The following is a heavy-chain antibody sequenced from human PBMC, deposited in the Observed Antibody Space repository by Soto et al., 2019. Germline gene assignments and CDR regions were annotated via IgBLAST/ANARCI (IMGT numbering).Heavy chain of an antibody. J-gene: IGHJ6*02. CDR2: IYYSGST. CDR3: ARAAIADYGMDV. D-gene: IGHD3-22*01. V-gene: IGHV4-30-4*01. CDR1: GGSISSGDYY. Sequence: QVQLQESGPGLVKPSQTLSLTCTVSGGSISSGDYYWSWIRQPPGKGLEWIGYIYYSGSTYYNPSIKSRVTISVDTSKHQFSLKLSSVTAADTAVYYCARAAIADYGMDVWGQGTTVTVSS.